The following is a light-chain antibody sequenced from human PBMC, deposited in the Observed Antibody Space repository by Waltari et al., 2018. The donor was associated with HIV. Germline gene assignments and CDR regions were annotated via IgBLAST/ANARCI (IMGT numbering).Light chain of an antibody. J-gene: IGKJ1*01. CDR2: KAS. CDR3: QQYDSSLT. V-gene: IGKV1-5*03. CDR1: QSISRW. Sequence: DIQMTQSPSTLSASVGDRVTITCRATQSISRWLARYQQKPGKAPKLLIYKASTLHTGVPSRFSGSGSGTEFTLSIDSLQPDDFATYYCQQYDSSLTFGQGTKVDI.